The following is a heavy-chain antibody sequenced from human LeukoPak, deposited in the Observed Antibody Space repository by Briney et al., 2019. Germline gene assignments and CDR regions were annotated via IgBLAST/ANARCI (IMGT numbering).Heavy chain of an antibody. Sequence: GGSLRLSCAASGFTFSSYGMHWVRQAPGKGLEWVAVIWYDGSNKYYADSVKGRFTISRDNSKNTLYLQMNSLRAEDTAVYYCAKAPPGLIGEIDYWGQGTLVTVSS. D-gene: IGHD3-22*01. V-gene: IGHV3-33*06. CDR1: GFTFSSYG. J-gene: IGHJ4*02. CDR3: AKAPPGLIGEIDY. CDR2: IWYDGSNK.